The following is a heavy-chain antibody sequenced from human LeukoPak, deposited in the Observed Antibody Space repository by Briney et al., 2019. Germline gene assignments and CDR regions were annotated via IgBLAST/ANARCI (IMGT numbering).Heavy chain of an antibody. Sequence: GGSLRLSCAASGFTVSSNYMSWVRQAPGKGLEWVSVIYSGGSTYYADSVKGRFTISRDNSKNTLYLQMNSLRAEDTAVYYCARDNVPGYYDSSGYLGYWGQGTLVTVSS. V-gene: IGHV3-66*01. CDR3: ARDNVPGYYDSSGYLGY. CDR2: IYSGGST. CDR1: GFTVSSNY. J-gene: IGHJ4*02. D-gene: IGHD3-22*01.